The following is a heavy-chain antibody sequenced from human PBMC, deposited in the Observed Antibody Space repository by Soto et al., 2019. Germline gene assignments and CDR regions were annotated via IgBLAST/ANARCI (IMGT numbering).Heavy chain of an antibody. J-gene: IGHJ6*02. D-gene: IGHD3-3*01. CDR2: ISSSSSTI. CDR3: ARIFWSGYEDGMDV. CDR1: GFTFSSYS. V-gene: IGHV3-48*02. Sequence: GGSLRLSCAASGFTFSSYSMNWVRQAPGKGLEWVSYISSSSSTIYYADSVKGRFTISRDNAKNSLYLQMNSLRDEDTAVYYCARIFWSGYEDGMDVWGQGTTVTVSS.